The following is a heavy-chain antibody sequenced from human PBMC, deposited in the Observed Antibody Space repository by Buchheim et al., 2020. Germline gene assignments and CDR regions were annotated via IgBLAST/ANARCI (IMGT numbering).Heavy chain of an antibody. CDR2: IRTEAFGKTT. CDR1: GFTFGEYI. V-gene: IGHV3-49*03. CDR3: TRVRVGSWNTLL. Sequence: EVQLVESGGGLVQPGRSLRLSCTTSGFTFGEYIMNWFRQAPGKGLEWVSFIRTEAFGKTTEYAASVKGRFTISRDDSESIAYLQMDSLKTEDTAVYYCTRVRVGSWNTLLWGQGTL. J-gene: IGHJ4*02. D-gene: IGHD1/OR15-1a*01.